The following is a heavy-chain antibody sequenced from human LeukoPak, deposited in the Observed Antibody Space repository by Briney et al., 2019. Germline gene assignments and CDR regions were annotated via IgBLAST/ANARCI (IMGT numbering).Heavy chain of an antibody. V-gene: IGHV1-2*02. D-gene: IGHD2-2*01. CDR2: INPNSGGT. Sequence: GASVKVSCKASGYIFTGYYIHWVRQAPGQGLEWMGWINPNSGGTNYAVKFQGRVTMTRDTSITTAYMELSSLRSDDRAVYYCVRAGSQLLSDYWGQGTLVTVSS. CDR1: GYIFTGYY. CDR3: VRAGSQLLSDY. J-gene: IGHJ4*02.